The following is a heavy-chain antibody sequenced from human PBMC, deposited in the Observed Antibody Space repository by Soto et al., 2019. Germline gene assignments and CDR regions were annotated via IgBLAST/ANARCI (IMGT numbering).Heavy chain of an antibody. J-gene: IGHJ6*02. V-gene: IGHV3-33*01. CDR3: ARDRDYSGMDV. D-gene: IGHD3-10*01. CDR2: LWHDGVNQ. CDR1: GFTLSGYG. Sequence: QVQLVESGGGVVQPGRSLRLSCAASGFTLSGYGMHWVRQAPGKGLEWVAVLWHDGVNQNYADSVKGRFAISRDNSKITLSLQMNSLGAEDTAVYYCARDRDYSGMDVWGQGTTVTVSS.